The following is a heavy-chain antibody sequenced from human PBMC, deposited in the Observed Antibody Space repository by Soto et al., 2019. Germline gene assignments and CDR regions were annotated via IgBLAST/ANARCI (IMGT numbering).Heavy chain of an antibody. D-gene: IGHD5-18*01. CDR3: ASKRGYSYGPYHPVDY. V-gene: IGHV3-30*03. CDR1: GFTFSSYG. CDR2: ISYDGSNK. J-gene: IGHJ4*02. Sequence: PGGSLRLSCAASGFTFSSYGMHWVRQAPGKGLEWVAVISYDGSNKYYADYVKGRFTISRDNSKNTLYLQRNSLRAEDTAVYYCASKRGYSYGPYHPVDYWGQGTLVAIAS.